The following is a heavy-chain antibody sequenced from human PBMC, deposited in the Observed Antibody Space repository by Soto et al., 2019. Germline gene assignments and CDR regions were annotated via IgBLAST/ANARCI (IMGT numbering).Heavy chain of an antibody. V-gene: IGHV3-15*07. CDR3: TTVWMATTWAFDI. D-gene: IGHD5-12*01. CDR1: GFTFSNAW. CDR2: IKSKTDGGTT. Sequence: EVQLVESGGGLVKPGGSLRLSCAASGFTFSNAWMNWVRQAPGKGLEWVGRIKSKTDGGTTDYAAPVKGRFTISRDDSKNTLYLQMNSLKSEDTAVYYCTTVWMATTWAFDIWGQGTMVTVSS. J-gene: IGHJ3*02.